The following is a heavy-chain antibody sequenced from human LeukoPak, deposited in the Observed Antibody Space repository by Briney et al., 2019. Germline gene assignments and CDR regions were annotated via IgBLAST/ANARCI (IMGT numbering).Heavy chain of an antibody. CDR1: GGSVISTNW. V-gene: IGHV4-4*02. D-gene: IGHD3-3*01. CDR2: VHLDGRT. Sequence: SETLSLTRGVSGGSVISTNWWTWVRQPPGKGLEWIGEVHLDGRTNYNPSLESRLTISVDLSENHVSLKLTSVTAADTAVYYCAREGGFYRPLDYSGQGTLVTVSS. CDR3: AREGGFYRPLDY. J-gene: IGHJ4*02.